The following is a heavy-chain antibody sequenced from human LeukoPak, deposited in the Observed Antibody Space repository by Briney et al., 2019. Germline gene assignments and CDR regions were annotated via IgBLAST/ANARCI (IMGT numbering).Heavy chain of an antibody. CDR1: RFTVSSNY. Sequence: PGGSLRLSCAASRFTVSSNYMSWVRQAPGKGLEWVSVIYSGGNTYYADSVKGRFTTSRDNSKNTLYLQMNSLRAEDTAVYYCARGSHPGSGSYYPYYFDYWGQGTLVTVSS. J-gene: IGHJ4*02. CDR3: ARGSHPGSGSYYPYYFDY. V-gene: IGHV3-66*01. CDR2: IYSGGNT. D-gene: IGHD3-10*01.